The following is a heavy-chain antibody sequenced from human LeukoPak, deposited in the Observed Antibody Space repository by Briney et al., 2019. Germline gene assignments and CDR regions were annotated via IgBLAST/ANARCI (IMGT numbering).Heavy chain of an antibody. V-gene: IGHV3-30*03. Sequence: PGGSLRLSCAASGFTFSSYGMHWVRQAPGKGLEWVAVISYDGSNKYYADSVKGRFTIPTDNSKNTLYLQMNSLRAEHTAVYYCARALDYWGQGTLVTVSS. J-gene: IGHJ4*02. CDR1: GFTFSSYG. CDR2: ISYDGSNK. CDR3: ARALDY.